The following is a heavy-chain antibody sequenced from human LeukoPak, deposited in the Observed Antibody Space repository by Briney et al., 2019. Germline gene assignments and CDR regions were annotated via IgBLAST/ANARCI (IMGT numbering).Heavy chain of an antibody. CDR1: GCIFSSYW. J-gene: IGHJ4*01. D-gene: IGHD3-22*01. Sequence: PGGSLRPSCAASGCIFSSYWASWVRQAPGKGLEWMASIIQDGSEKYYVDSVKGRFTISRDNAKNSLDLQMNSLRAEDTAVYYCARGVTTSDYWGHGTLVTVSS. V-gene: IGHV3-7*04. CDR2: IIQDGSEK. CDR3: ARGVTTSDY.